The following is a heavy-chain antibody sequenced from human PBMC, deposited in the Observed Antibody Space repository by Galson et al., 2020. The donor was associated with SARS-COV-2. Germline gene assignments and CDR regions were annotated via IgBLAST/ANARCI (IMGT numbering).Heavy chain of an antibody. V-gene: IGHV3-15*01. Sequence: GGPLRLSCAASGFPFSNAWMSWVRQAPGKGLEWVGRIKSKTDGGTTDYAAPAKGRFTISRDDSKNTLYLQMNSLKTEDTAVYYCTTSRDDSSGYLEAFDIWGQGTMVTVSS. J-gene: IGHJ3*02. CDR1: GFPFSNAW. D-gene: IGHD3-22*01. CDR3: TTSRDDSSGYLEAFDI. CDR2: IKSKTDGGTT.